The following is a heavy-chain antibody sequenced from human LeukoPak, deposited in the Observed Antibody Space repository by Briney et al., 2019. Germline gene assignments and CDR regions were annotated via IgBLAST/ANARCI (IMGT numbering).Heavy chain of an antibody. J-gene: IGHJ4*02. V-gene: IGHV4-59*01. Sequence: SETLSLTCTVSGGSISSYYRSWIRQPPGKGLEWIGYIYYSGSTNYNPSLMSRVTISVDTSKNQFSLKLSSVTAADTAVYYCARVGDSIHWGQGTLVTVSS. D-gene: IGHD3-22*01. CDR3: ARVGDSIH. CDR2: IYYSGST. CDR1: GGSISSYY.